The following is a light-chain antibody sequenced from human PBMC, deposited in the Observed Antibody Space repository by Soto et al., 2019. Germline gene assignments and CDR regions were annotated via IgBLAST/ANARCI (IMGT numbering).Light chain of an antibody. V-gene: IGLV2-14*01. Sequence: SQPASGSGSPGHSITISCTGTSRDVGSSNFVSWYQQHPGKAPKLIFYEVRNRPPGLSDRFSGSKSGPTASLTISGLQAEEEADYFCSSSTTNKTILFGGGTKVTVL. CDR3: SSSTTNKTIL. CDR1: SRDVGSSNF. CDR2: EVR. J-gene: IGLJ3*02.